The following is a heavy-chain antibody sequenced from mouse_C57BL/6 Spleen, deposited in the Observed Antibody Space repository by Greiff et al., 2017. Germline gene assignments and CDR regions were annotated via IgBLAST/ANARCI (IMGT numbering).Heavy chain of an antibody. J-gene: IGHJ3*01. D-gene: IGHD1-1*01. CDR1: GYTFTSYW. Sequence: QVQLQQPGAELVKPGASVKLSCKASGYTFTSYWMHWVKQRPGQGLEWIGMIHPNSGSTNYNEKFKSKATLTVDKSSSTAYMQLSSLTSEASAVYYCARDGSAWFAYWGQGTLVTVSA. V-gene: IGHV1-64*01. CDR2: IHPNSGST. CDR3: ARDGSAWFAY.